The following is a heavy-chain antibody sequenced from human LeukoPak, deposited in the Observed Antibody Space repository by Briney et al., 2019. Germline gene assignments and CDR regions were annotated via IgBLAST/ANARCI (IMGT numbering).Heavy chain of an antibody. V-gene: IGHV4-59*01. J-gene: IGHJ4*02. D-gene: IGHD3-16*01. CDR3: ARAGEEAFAY. Sequence: PSETLSLTCTVSGGSISSYYWSWVRQPPGKGLEWVWYIYYSGGTTYYTSHKSRVTISLGTSKNQYSLNRRSVTAPDTAVYYRARAGEEAFAYWGQGTRVTVPS. CDR1: GGSISSYY. CDR2: IYYSGGT.